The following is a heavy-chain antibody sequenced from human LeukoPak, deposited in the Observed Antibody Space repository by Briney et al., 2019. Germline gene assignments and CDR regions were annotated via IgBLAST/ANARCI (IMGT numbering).Heavy chain of an antibody. J-gene: IGHJ4*02. Sequence: QPGGSLRLSCAASGFTFDDYAMHWVRQAPGKGLEWVSLISRDGENTYYADSVKGRFTISRDNSKNSLYLQMNSLRTDDTALYYCAKTYPCSGDCYWDERNPSPGGLDYWGQGTLVTVSS. V-gene: IGHV3-43*02. CDR3: AKTYPCSGDCYWDERNPSPGGLDY. CDR1: GFTFDDYA. CDR2: ISRDGENT. D-gene: IGHD2-21*02.